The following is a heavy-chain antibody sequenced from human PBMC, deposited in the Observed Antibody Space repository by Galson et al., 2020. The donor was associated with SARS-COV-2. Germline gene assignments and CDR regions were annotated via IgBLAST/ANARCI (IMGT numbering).Heavy chain of an antibody. CDR1: GFTFTKSA. CDR2: IVVASGNT. CDR3: AAVARSYYDSSGYYIDY. J-gene: IGHJ4*02. D-gene: IGHD3-22*01. Sequence: SVKVSCKASGFTFTKSAMQWVRQARGQRLEWMGCIVVASGNTDYAQKFQERVTITRDLSTSTAYMELSSLRSEDTAVYYCAAVARSYYDSSGYYIDYWGQGNLGTVST. V-gene: IGHV1-58*02.